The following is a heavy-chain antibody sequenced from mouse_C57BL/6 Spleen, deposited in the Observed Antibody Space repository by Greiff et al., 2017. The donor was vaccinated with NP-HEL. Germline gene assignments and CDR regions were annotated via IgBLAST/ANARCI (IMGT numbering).Heavy chain of an antibody. CDR2: IRNKANGYTT. J-gene: IGHJ4*01. D-gene: IGHD1-1*01. V-gene: IGHV7-3*01. CDR1: GFTFTDYY. CDR3: ARSPHYYGSPHAMDY. Sequence: EVQLVESGGGLVQPGGSLSLSCAASGFTFTDYYMSWVRQPPGKALEWLGFIRNKANGYTTEYSASVQGRFTISRDNSQSILYLQMNALRAEDSATYYCARSPHYYGSPHAMDYWGQGTSVTVSS.